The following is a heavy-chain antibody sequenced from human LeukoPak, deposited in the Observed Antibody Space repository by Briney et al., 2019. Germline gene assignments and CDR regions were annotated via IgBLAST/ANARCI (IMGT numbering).Heavy chain of an antibody. D-gene: IGHD6-13*01. J-gene: IGHJ4*02. CDR3: ARAHHWGSQLGN. V-gene: IGHV3-53*05. CDR2: IYSGGST. Sequence: GGSLRLSCAASGFTVSSNYMSWVRQAPGKGLEWVSVIYSGGSTYYADSVKGRFTISRDNSKNTLYLQMNSLRAEDTAVYYCARAHHWGSQLGNWGQGTLVTVSS. CDR1: GFTVSSNY.